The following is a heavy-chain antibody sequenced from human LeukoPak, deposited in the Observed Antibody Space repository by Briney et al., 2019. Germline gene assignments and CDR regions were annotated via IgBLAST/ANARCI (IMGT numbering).Heavy chain of an antibody. CDR2: IRYDGSNK. V-gene: IGHV3-30*02. CDR3: AKDLIAAAGFFNWFDP. Sequence: GGSLRLSCAASGFTFSSYGMHWVRQAPGKGLEWVAYIRYDGSNKYYEDSMKGRFTISRDNSKNTLYLQMNSLRAEDTAVYYCAKDLIAAAGFFNWFDPWGQGTLVTVSS. CDR1: GFTFSSYG. J-gene: IGHJ5*02. D-gene: IGHD6-13*01.